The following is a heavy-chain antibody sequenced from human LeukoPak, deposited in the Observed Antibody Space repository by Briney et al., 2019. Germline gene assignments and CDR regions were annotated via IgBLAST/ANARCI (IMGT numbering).Heavy chain of an antibody. D-gene: IGHD3-10*01. CDR3: ARDDGSGSYGYYYMDV. Sequence: ASVKVSCKASGYTFTSYYMHWVRQAPGQGLEWMGIINPSGGSTSYAQKFQGRVTMTRDTSTSTVYMELSSLRSEDTAVYYYARDDGSGSYGYYYMDVWGKGTTVTVSS. CDR1: GYTFTSYY. CDR2: INPSGGST. J-gene: IGHJ6*03. V-gene: IGHV1-46*01.